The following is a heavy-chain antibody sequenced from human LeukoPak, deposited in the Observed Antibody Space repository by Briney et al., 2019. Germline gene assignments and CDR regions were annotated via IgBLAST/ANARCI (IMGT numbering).Heavy chain of an antibody. CDR1: GGSISSYY. Sequence: SETLSLTCTVSGGSISSYYWSWIRQPPGKGLEWVGYISYSGSTNYNPSLKSRVTISADTSKSQFSLKLNSVTAADTAVYYWASRQGAVSPLDYWGQGTLVTVSS. CDR2: ISYSGST. J-gene: IGHJ4*02. V-gene: IGHV4-59*01. CDR3: ASRQGAVSPLDY. D-gene: IGHD2/OR15-2a*01.